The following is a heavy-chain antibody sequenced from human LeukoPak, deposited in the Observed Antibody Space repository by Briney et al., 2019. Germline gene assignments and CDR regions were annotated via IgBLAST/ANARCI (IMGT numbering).Heavy chain of an antibody. J-gene: IGHJ3*02. CDR2: ISGSGGST. D-gene: IGHD2-2*01. CDR3: AKDRRLGYCTSTSCASFDM. CDR1: GFTFSNYA. V-gene: IGHV3-23*01. Sequence: AGSLRLSCAASGFTFSNYAMSWVRQAPGKGLEWLSAISGSGGSTYYADSVKGRFTISRDNSMSSLYLQMNSLRAEDTAVYYCAKDRRLGYCTSTSCASFDMWGQGTLVTVSS.